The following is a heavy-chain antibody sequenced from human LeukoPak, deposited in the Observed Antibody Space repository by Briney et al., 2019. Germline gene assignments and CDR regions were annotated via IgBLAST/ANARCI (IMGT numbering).Heavy chain of an antibody. CDR2: IIPILGIA. D-gene: IGHD6-6*01. CDR1: GGTFSSYA. CDR3: ARLKKGSSKHGGFDP. J-gene: IGHJ5*02. Sequence: SVKVSCKASGGTFSSYAISWVRQAPGQGLEWMGRIIPILGIANYAQKFQGRVTITADKSTSTAYMELSSLRSEDTAVYYCARLKKGSSKHGGFDPWGQGTLVTVSS. V-gene: IGHV1-69*04.